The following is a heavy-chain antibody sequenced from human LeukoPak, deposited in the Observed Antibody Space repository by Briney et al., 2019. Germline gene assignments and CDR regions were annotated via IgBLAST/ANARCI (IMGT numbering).Heavy chain of an antibody. V-gene: IGHV3-23*01. CDR3: AESISSGSGAYYRGTFDY. J-gene: IGHJ4*02. CDR2: ISGSGGNA. D-gene: IGHD3-22*01. Sequence: AGGTLRLSCAASGFTFTSYAISWVRQAPGKGLEWVSAISGSGGNAYYADSVKGRFTSSRDNSKNTLYLQMNSLRAEDTAVYYCAESISSGSGAYYRGTFDYWGMGTLVTVSS. CDR1: GFTFTSYA.